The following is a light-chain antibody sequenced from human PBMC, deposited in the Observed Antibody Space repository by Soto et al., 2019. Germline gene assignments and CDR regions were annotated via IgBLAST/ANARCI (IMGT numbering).Light chain of an antibody. V-gene: IGKV3-20*01. CDR2: GAS. CDR1: QSVSGSY. CDR3: QQYGSTQT. J-gene: IGKJ1*01. Sequence: EIVMTQSPATLSVSPGERATLSCRASQSVSGSYLAWHQQKPGQAPRLLIYGASSRATGIPDRFTGSGSGTDFTLTISRLEPEDFAVYYCQQYGSTQTFGQGTKVEIK.